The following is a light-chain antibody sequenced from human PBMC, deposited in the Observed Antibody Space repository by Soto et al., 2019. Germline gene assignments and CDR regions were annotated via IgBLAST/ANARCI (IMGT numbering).Light chain of an antibody. J-gene: IGLJ1*01. V-gene: IGLV2-8*01. CDR2: KVS. CDR1: SSDVGGYNS. CDR3: SSFAGSSFYV. Sequence: QSALTQPPSASGSPGQSVTISCTGTSSDVGGYNSVSWYQQHPGKAPKLLIFKVSERPSGVPDRFSGSKSGNTASLTVSGLQADDEADYYCSSFAGSSFYVFGSGTKVTVL.